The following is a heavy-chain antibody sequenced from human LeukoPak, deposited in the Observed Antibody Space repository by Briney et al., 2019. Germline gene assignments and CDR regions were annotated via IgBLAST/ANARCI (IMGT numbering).Heavy chain of an antibody. CDR3: AREARVGGALQY. Sequence: PGGSLRLSCAASGFTFSSYAMSWVRQAPGKGLAWVARINPDGSIRTYANSVQGRVTISRDTAKDTLFLQMNSLRAEDTAVYYCAREARVGGALQYWGQGTPVTVSS. CDR1: GFTFSSYA. V-gene: IGHV3-74*03. D-gene: IGHD1-26*01. J-gene: IGHJ4*02. CDR2: INPDGSIR.